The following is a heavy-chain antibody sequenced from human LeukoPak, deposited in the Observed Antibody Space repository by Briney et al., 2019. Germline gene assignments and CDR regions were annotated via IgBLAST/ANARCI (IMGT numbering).Heavy chain of an antibody. CDR1: GFTFGDYA. Sequence: SGGSLRLSCTPSGFTFGDYAMSWVRQAPGKGLQWVGFIRSKAYGGTTEYAASVKGRFTISRDDSENIAYLQMNSLQSEDTAVYYCTRVSAIILLDYWGQGTLVIVSP. V-gene: IGHV3-49*04. CDR2: IRSKAYGGTT. D-gene: IGHD2-2*01. CDR3: TRVSAIILLDY. J-gene: IGHJ4*02.